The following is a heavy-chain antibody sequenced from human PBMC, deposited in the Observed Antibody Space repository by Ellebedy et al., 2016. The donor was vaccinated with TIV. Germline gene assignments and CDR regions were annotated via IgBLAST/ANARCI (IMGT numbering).Heavy chain of an antibody. Sequence: AASVKVSCKASGYTFTSYYMHWVRQAPGQGLEWMGRIIPILGIANYAQKFQGRVTITADKSTTTAYMELSSLRSEDTAVYYCARWAYYDFWSEKQGDYYYYGMDVWGQGTTVTVSS. V-gene: IGHV1-69*02. CDR1: GYTFTSYY. CDR3: ARWAYYDFWSEKQGDYYYYGMDV. CDR2: IIPILGIA. J-gene: IGHJ6*02. D-gene: IGHD3-3*01.